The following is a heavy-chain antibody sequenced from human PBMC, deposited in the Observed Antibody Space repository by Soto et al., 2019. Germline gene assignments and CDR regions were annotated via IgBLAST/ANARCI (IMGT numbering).Heavy chain of an antibody. D-gene: IGHD2-2*01. Sequence: PSETLSLTCTVSGGSISSSTYYWSWIRQPPGKGLEWIGYVYYSGSTNYNPSLKSRVTISVDTSKNQFSLKLSSVTAADTAVYYCARDAFSSSHFDYWGQGIPVTVSS. V-gene: IGHV4-61*01. CDR3: ARDAFSSSHFDY. J-gene: IGHJ4*02. CDR2: VYYSGST. CDR1: GGSISSSTYY.